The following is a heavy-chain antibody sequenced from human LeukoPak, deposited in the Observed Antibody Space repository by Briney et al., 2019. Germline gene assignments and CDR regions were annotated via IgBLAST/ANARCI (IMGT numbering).Heavy chain of an antibody. V-gene: IGHV1-2*02. CDR2: SNPNNGGT. D-gene: IGHD4-17*01. CDR3: ASHPPSTVTNWYNWFDP. Sequence: ASVKVSCKASGYTFTGYFMHWVRQAPGQGLEWMGWSNPNNGGTNYAQKFQGRVTMTRDTSISTAYMELTRLRSDDTAVYYCASHPPSTVTNWYNWFDPWGQGTLVTVSS. CDR1: GYTFTGYF. J-gene: IGHJ5*02.